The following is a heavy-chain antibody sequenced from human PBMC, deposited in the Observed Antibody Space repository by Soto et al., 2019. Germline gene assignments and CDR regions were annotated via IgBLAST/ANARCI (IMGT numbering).Heavy chain of an antibody. Sequence: ETLSLTCAVYGGSFSGYYWSWIRQPPGKGLEWIGEINHSGSTTYNPSLKSRVTISVDTSKNQFSLKLSSMTAADTAVYYCARGPSRLIIGDSSAWGQGTLVTVSS. V-gene: IGHV4-34*01. J-gene: IGHJ5*02. CDR3: ARGPSRLIIGDSSA. CDR2: INHSGST. D-gene: IGHD7-27*01. CDR1: GGSFSGYY.